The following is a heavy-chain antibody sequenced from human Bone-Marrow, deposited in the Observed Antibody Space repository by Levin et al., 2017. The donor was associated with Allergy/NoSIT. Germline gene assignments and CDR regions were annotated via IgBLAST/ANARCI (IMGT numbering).Heavy chain of an antibody. CDR3: AGHTAGDY. D-gene: IGHD5-18*01. CDR1: ELTVSNNH. J-gene: IGHJ4*02. Sequence: PGESLKISCAASELTVSNNHMTWVRQAPGKGLEWVSLIYSGGSTYYADSVKGRFTISRDNSKNTLYLQMNSLRAEDTAVYYCAGHTAGDYWGQGTLVTVTS. CDR2: IYSGGST. V-gene: IGHV3-66*04.